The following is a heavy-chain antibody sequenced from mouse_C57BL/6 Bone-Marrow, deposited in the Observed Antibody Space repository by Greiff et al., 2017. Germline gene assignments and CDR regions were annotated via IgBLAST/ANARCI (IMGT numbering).Heavy chain of an antibody. Sequence: QVQLQQPGAELVRPGSSVKLSCKASGYTFTSYWMDWVKQRPGQGLEWIGNIYPSDSETHYTQKLKDKATLTVDKSSSTAYMQLSSLTSEDSAVYYCARYRRGYGSSYWYFDVWGTGTTVTVSS. D-gene: IGHD1-1*01. CDR1: GYTFTSYW. J-gene: IGHJ1*03. CDR3: ARYRRGYGSSYWYFDV. V-gene: IGHV1-61*01. CDR2: IYPSDSET.